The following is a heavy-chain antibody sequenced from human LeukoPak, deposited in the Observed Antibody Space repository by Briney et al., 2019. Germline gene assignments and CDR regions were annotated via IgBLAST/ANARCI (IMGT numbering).Heavy chain of an antibody. CDR3: ARGAKMATRGFDY. D-gene: IGHD5-12*01. CDR2: IYNSGRT. J-gene: IGHJ4*02. V-gene: IGHV4-31*03. CDR1: GGSISSGGYY. Sequence: TLSLTCTVSGGSISSGGYYWNWIRQHPGKGLEWIGYIYNSGRTHTKPSLKSRVTISVDTSKKQLSLKLRYVTAADTAVYYCARGAKMATRGFDYWGQGTLVTVSS.